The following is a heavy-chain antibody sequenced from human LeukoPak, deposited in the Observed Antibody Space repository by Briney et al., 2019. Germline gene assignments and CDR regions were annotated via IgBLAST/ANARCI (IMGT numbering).Heavy chain of an antibody. D-gene: IGHD2-15*01. CDR2: IRFDGSKD. CDR1: GFTFRRFA. V-gene: IGHV3-30*02. CDR3: SRAGSYRFDF. Sequence: GGSLRLSCAASGFTFRRFAMDWVRQAPGKGLEWVAFIRFDGSKDYYADSVKGRFTIPRDNAKNTLYLQMNSLRVEDTAVYFCSRAGSYRFDFWGQGTLVTVSS. J-gene: IGHJ4*02.